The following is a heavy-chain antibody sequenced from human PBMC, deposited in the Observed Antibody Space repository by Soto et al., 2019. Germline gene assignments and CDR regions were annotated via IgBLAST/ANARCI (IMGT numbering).Heavy chain of an antibody. CDR3: ARVADTAMVFDY. V-gene: IGHV1-69*13. CDR2: IIPIFGTA. CDR1: GGTFSSYA. Sequence: SVKVSCKASGGTFSSYAISWVRQAPGQGLEWMGGIIPIFGTANYAQKFQGRVTITADESTSTAYMELSSLRSEDTAVYYCARVADTAMVFDYWGQGTLVTVSS. J-gene: IGHJ4*02. D-gene: IGHD5-18*01.